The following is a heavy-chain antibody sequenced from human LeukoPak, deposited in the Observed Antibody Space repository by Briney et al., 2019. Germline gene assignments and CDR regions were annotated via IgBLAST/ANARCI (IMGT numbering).Heavy chain of an antibody. D-gene: IGHD1-14*01. Sequence: GGSLRLSCAASGFTFGNSWLHWVRHAPGKGLVWVSLINADGSTATYADSVKGRFTISRDNARNTLSLQMNSLTIEDTAVYYCVVVVEPPDSDGFDVGGQGTMITVPS. CDR2: INADGSTA. CDR3: VVVVEPPDSDGFDV. CDR1: GFTFGNSW. J-gene: IGHJ3*01. V-gene: IGHV3-74*01.